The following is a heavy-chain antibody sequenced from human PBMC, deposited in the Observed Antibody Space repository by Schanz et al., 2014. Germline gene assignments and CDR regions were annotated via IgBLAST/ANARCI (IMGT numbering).Heavy chain of an antibody. Sequence: EVQLVESGGGLVQPGGSLRLSCAASGFTFSSNSMNWVRQAPGKGLEWISYIGSSSSRIDHADSVKGRFTISRDNAKNSLYLQMNSLRAEDTAVYYCARSRSGFYFDYCRQGTLVNVSS. D-gene: IGHD1-26*01. CDR1: GFTFSSNS. CDR3: ARSRSGFYFDY. J-gene: IGHJ4*02. CDR2: IGSSSSRI. V-gene: IGHV3-48*01.